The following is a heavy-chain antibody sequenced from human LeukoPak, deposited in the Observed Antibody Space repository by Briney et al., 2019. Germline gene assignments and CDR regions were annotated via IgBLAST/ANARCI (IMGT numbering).Heavy chain of an antibody. D-gene: IGHD3-10*01. CDR1: GFTFSTYS. CDR3: AREFATSGPGPD. V-gene: IGHV4-39*07. J-gene: IGHJ4*02. Sequence: PGGSLRLSCAASGFTFSTYSMNWVRQPPGKGLEWIGSIYYSGTTYYNPSLKSRVTISVDTSKNQFSLKLSSVTAADTAVYYCAREFATSGPGPDWGQGTLVTVSS. CDR2: IYYSGTT.